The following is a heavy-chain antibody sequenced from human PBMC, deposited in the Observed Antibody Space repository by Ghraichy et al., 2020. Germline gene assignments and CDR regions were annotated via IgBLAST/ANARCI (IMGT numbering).Heavy chain of an antibody. Sequence: SETLSLTCAVSGYSISSGYYWGWIRQPPGKGLEWIGSIYHSGSTYYNPSLKSRVTISVDTSKNQFSLKLSSVTAADTAVYYCARVGVEMATISFHGMDVWGQGTTVTVSS. V-gene: IGHV4-38-2*01. J-gene: IGHJ6*02. CDR3: ARVGVEMATISFHGMDV. D-gene: IGHD5-24*01. CDR1: GYSISSGYY. CDR2: IYHSGST.